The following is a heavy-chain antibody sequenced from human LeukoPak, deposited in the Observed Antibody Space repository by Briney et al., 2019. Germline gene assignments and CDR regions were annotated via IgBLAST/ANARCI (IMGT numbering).Heavy chain of an antibody. CDR1: GFTFSSYG. D-gene: IGHD3-16*01. Sequence: GGSLRLSCAASGFTFSSYGMHWVRQAPGKGLEWVAVISYDGSNKYYADSVKGRFTISRDNSKNTLYLQMNSLRAEDTAVCYCAKSLLRLDYYYGMDVWGQGTTVTVSS. CDR3: AKSLLRLDYYYGMDV. J-gene: IGHJ6*02. CDR2: ISYDGSNK. V-gene: IGHV3-30*18.